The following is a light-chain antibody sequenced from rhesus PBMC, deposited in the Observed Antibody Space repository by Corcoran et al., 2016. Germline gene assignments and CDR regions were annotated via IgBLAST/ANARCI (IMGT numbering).Light chain of an antibody. CDR3: LQSSNWPRT. CDR1: QSVSSY. V-gene: IGKV3-24*04. J-gene: IGKJ1*01. Sequence: EIVMTQSPATLALSPGERATLSCRASQSVSSYLAWYQPKPGQAPRRHIYGASSRATGIPDRFRGSGSGTEFTLTISSLEPEDVGVYFCLQSSNWPRTFGQGTKVEIK. CDR2: GAS.